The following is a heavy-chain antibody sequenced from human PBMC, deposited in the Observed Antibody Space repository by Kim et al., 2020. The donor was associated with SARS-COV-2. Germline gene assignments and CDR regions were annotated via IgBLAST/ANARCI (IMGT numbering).Heavy chain of an antibody. CDR3: ARASSTSCPCYYMDV. D-gene: IGHD2-2*01. Sequence: GGSLRLSCAASEFTFSTYWMYWVRQAPGKGLVWVSRISSSGNSTNYADSVKGRFTISRGNAKNTLYLQMNSLRAEDTAVYYCARASSTSCPCYYMDVWGKGTTVTVSS. CDR2: ISSSGNST. J-gene: IGHJ6*03. V-gene: IGHV3-74*01. CDR1: EFTFSTYW.